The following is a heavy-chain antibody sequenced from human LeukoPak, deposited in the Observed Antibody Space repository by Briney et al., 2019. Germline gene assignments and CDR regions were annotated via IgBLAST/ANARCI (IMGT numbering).Heavy chain of an antibody. D-gene: IGHD6-19*01. CDR1: GGSISSYY. CDR3: ARGHSSGWYVPSRAFDI. CDR2: IYKSGST. Sequence: SETLSLTCIVSGGSISSYYWSWIRQPPGKGLEWIGHIYKSGSTNYNPSLKSRVTISVDTSKNQFSLKLSSVTAADTAVYYCARGHSSGWYVPSRAFDIWGQGTMVTVSS. V-gene: IGHV4-59*12. J-gene: IGHJ3*02.